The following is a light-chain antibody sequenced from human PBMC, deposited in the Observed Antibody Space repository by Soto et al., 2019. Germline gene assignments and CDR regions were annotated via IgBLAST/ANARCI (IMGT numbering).Light chain of an antibody. Sequence: ERVMTQSPSALSVSPGERATLSCSASQSVSSSYLAWYQQKPGQAPRLLIYGASSRATGIPDRFSGSRSGTEFTPTISSLQSEDFAVYYCQQYNNWLWTFGQGAKVDI. J-gene: IGKJ1*01. CDR3: QQYNNWLWT. V-gene: IGKV3D-15*01. CDR2: GAS. CDR1: QSVSSSY.